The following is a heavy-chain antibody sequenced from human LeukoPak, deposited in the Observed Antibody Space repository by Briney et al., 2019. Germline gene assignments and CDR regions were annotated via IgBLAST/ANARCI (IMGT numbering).Heavy chain of an antibody. D-gene: IGHD4-17*01. V-gene: IGHV1-18*01. CDR2: ISAYNGNT. J-gene: IGHJ3*02. CDR1: GYAFTRYV. CDR3: ARDQVYGDSSDAFDI. Sequence: ASVKVSCKAAGYAFTRYVVSWVRQATGQGLEWMGWISAYNGNTNYAQKLQGRVTMTTDTSTSTAYMELRSLRSDDTAVYYCARDQVYGDSSDAFDIWGQGTMVTVSS.